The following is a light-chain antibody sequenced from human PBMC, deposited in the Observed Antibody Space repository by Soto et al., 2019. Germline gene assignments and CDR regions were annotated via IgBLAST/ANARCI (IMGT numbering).Light chain of an antibody. CDR3: MQSTHWPPYT. V-gene: IGKV2-30*01. CDR2: NVS. J-gene: IGKJ2*01. CDR1: QSLAYIDGNTY. Sequence: EVVMTQSPLSLPVTLGQPASISCRSSQSLAYIDGNTYLTWFHQRPGQSPRRLIYNVSNRDSGVPDRFSGSGSCTDFRLIISRVEAEDVGIYYCMQSTHWPPYTFGQGTKLEIK.